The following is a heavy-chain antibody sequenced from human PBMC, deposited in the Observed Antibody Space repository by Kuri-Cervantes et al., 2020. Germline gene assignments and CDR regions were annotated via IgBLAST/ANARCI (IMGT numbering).Heavy chain of an antibody. Sequence: LSLTCAASGFTFSSYDMHWVRQATGKGLEWVSAIGTAGDTYYPGSVKGRFTIPRENAKNSLYLQMNSLRAGDTAVYYCASGYQLLSRGWFDPWGQGTLVTVSS. J-gene: IGHJ5*02. CDR2: IGTAGDT. CDR3: ASGYQLLSRGWFDP. D-gene: IGHD2-2*01. CDR1: GFTFSSYD. V-gene: IGHV3-13*01.